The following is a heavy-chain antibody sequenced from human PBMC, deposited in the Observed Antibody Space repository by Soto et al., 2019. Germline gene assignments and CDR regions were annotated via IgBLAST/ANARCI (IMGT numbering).Heavy chain of an antibody. J-gene: IGHJ3*01. CDR2: MGGRGTTI. Sequence: QLVESGGTLVQPGGSLRLLCEASGFNFSTYDMNWVRQAPGKGLEWVSYMGGRGTTIYYADSVKGRFTTSSDSSKNTVYLQMNDPRPADTAVYYCATWHEREHAYDVWGQGTTVTVSS. CDR1: GFNFSTYD. D-gene: IGHD1-1*01. V-gene: IGHV3-48*03. CDR3: ATWHEREHAYDV.